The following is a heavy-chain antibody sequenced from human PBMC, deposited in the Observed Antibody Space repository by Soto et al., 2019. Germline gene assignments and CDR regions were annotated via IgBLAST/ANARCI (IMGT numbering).Heavy chain of an antibody. V-gene: IGHV4-4*07. CDR3: VRDGTKTLRDWFDP. Sequence: SETLSLTCTVSGASISGFYWSWIRKSAGKGLEWIGRIYATGTTDYNPSLKSRVMMSVDTSKKQFSLKLRSATAADTAVYYCVRDGTKTLRDWFDPWGQGISVTVSS. J-gene: IGHJ5*02. D-gene: IGHD1-1*01. CDR2: IYATGTT. CDR1: GASISGFY.